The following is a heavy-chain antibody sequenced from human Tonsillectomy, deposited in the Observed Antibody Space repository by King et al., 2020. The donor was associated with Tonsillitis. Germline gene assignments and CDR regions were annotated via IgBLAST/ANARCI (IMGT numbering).Heavy chain of an antibody. D-gene: IGHD3-22*01. Sequence: VTLKESGPALVKPTQTLTLTCTFSGFSLSATAMRVSWIRQSPGKALEWLARIDWDDDKFYSPSLRSRLTISKDTSKSRVVLTLINVDPVDTATYSCARGYYYDSRGSYSLPDAFDFWGQGTTVTVSS. CDR3: ARGYYYDSRGSYSLPDAFDF. J-gene: IGHJ3*01. CDR2: IDWDDDK. CDR1: GFSLSATAMR. V-gene: IGHV2-70*04.